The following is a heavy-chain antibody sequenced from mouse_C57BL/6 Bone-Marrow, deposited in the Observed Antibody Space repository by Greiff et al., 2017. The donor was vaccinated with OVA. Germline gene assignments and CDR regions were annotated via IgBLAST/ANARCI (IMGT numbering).Heavy chain of an antibody. CDR2: ISNGGGST. CDR1: GFTFSDYY. D-gene: IGHD1-1*01. CDR3: ARHYGSSYNAMDY. Sequence: EVHLVESGGGLVQPGGSLKLSCAASGFTFSDYYMYWVRQTPEKRLEWVAYISNGGGSTYYPDTVKGRFTISRDNAKNTLYLQMSRLKSEDTAMYYCARHYGSSYNAMDYWGQGTSVTVSS. V-gene: IGHV5-12*01. J-gene: IGHJ4*01.